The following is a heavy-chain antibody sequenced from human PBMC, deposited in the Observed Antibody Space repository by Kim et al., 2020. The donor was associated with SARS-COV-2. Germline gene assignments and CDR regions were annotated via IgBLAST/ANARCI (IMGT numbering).Heavy chain of an antibody. CDR2: GTA. Sequence: GTANYAQKCQGRVTITADESTSTAYMELSSLRSEDTAVYYCALSYANLDYWGQGTLVTVSS. J-gene: IGHJ4*02. V-gene: IGHV1-69*01. D-gene: IGHD2-2*01. CDR3: ALSYANLDY.